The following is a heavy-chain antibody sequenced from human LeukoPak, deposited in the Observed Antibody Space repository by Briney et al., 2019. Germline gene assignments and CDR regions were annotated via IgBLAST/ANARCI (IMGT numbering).Heavy chain of an antibody. J-gene: IGHJ4*02. Sequence: PGESLKISCQGSGYIFTYHWIAWVRQMPGIGLEWMGFIYPGDSDITYSPAFQGQVTISADKSINTAYLQWNSLKTSDTAMYYCARRSRRDGYIWGQGTLVTVSS. CDR1: GYIFTYHW. CDR3: ARRSRRDGYI. V-gene: IGHV5-51*01. D-gene: IGHD5-24*01. CDR2: IYPGDSDI.